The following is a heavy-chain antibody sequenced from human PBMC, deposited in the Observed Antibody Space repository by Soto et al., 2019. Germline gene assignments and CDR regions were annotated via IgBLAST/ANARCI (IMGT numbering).Heavy chain of an antibody. V-gene: IGHV1-69*02. CDR3: AGGMVDPTANWFDP. D-gene: IGHD2-15*01. CDR2: IIPILGIA. Sequence: QVQLVQSGAEVKKPGSSVKVSCKASGGTFSSYTISWVRQAPGQGLEWMGRIIPILGIANYAQKFQGRVTITADKFTSTASRELSSLRTGSTAVYYCAGGMVDPTANWFDPWGQGAMVAVSS. J-gene: IGHJ5*02. CDR1: GGTFSSYT.